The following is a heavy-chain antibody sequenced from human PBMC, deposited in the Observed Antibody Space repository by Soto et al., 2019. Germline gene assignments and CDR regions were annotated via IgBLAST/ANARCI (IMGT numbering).Heavy chain of an antibody. CDR3: AGQERGYYYDSSGYYYGDY. CDR1: GGSISSYY. CDR2: IYYSGST. V-gene: IGHV4-59*08. D-gene: IGHD3-22*01. Sequence: QVQLQESGPGLVKPSETLSLTCTVSGGSISSYYWSWIRQPPGKGLEWIGYIYYSGSTNYNPSLKNRVTISVDTSKNQFSLKLSSVTAADTAVYYCAGQERGYYYDSSGYYYGDYWGQGTLVTVSS. J-gene: IGHJ4*02.